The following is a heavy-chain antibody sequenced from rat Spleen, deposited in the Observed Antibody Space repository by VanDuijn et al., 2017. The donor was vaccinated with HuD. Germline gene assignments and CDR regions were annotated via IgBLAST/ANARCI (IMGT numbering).Heavy chain of an antibody. D-gene: IGHD4-2*01. CDR2: ISYDGSST. CDR3: TRENWKPDY. CDR1: GFTFSNYD. Sequence: EVQLVESGGGLVQPGRSMKLSCAASGFTFSNYDMAWVRQAPTKGLEWVASISYDGSSTYYPDSVKGRFTISRDNAKSTLYLQMDSLRSEDTATYYCTRENWKPDYWGQGVMVTVSS. J-gene: IGHJ2*01. V-gene: IGHV5-20*01.